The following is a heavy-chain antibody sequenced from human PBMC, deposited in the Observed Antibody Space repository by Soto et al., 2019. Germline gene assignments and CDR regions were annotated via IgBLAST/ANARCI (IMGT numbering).Heavy chain of an antibody. CDR3: ARGTYRISGSGSNWFDP. D-gene: IGHD2-15*01. Sequence: VQLVESGGGLVQPGGSLRLSCAASGFTFSSYEMNWVRQAPGKGLEWVSYISSSGSNRNYVDSVKGRFTISRDNAKNSLYLQMNSLRAEDTAIYYCARGTYRISGSGSNWFDPWGQGTLVTVSS. CDR2: ISSSGSNR. J-gene: IGHJ5*02. V-gene: IGHV3-48*03. CDR1: GFTFSSYE.